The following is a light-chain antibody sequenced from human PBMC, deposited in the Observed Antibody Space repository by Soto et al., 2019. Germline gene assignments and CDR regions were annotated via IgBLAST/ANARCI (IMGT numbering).Light chain of an antibody. V-gene: IGLV2-14*01. CDR2: EVS. J-gene: IGLJ3*02. CDR3: SSFTSINTRV. Sequence: QSVLTQPASVSGSPGQSITISCTGTSSDVGGYNYVSWYQQHPGKAPKLMIYEVSNRPSGVSNRFSGSKSGNTASLTISGLQAEDEADYYCSSFTSINTRVFGGGTKLTSL. CDR1: SSDVGGYNY.